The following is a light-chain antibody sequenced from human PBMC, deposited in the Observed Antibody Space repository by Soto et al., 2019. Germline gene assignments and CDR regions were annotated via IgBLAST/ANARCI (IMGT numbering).Light chain of an antibody. CDR3: QQSFSPLWT. CDR2: AAS. J-gene: IGKJ1*01. CDR1: QSISNY. Sequence: DIQMTQSPSSLSASVGDRVTITCRASQSISNYLNWYQQKPGKAPKLLIYAASSMHSGVPSRFSGSGSETDFTLTISSLQPVDSATYYCQQSFSPLWTFGQGTKVEV. V-gene: IGKV1-39*01.